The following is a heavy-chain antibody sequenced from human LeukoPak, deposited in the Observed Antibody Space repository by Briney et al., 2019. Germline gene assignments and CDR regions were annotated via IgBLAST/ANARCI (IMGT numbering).Heavy chain of an antibody. CDR3: ARAVGIRTSLHDILTGYPENYYGMDV. CDR1: GGSISSGGYY. V-gene: IGHV4-31*03. J-gene: IGHJ6*04. Sequence: SQTLSLTCTVSGGSISSGGYYWSWIRQHPGKGLEWIGYIYYSGSTYYNPSLKSRVTISVDTSKNQFSLKLSSVTAADTAVYYCARAVGIRTSLHDILTGYPENYYGMDVWGKGTTVTVSS. CDR2: IYYSGST. D-gene: IGHD3-9*01.